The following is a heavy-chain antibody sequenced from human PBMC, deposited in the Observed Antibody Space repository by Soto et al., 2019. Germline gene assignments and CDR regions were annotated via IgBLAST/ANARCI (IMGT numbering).Heavy chain of an antibody. V-gene: IGHV3-30*02. CDR3: AKDKSYYDSSGLVRRNLNWFDP. Sequence: GGSLRLSCAVSEIIFSGYGMHWVRQAPGKGLEWVAVIRFDGSNIYYADSLKGRFTISRDNSKNTLYLQMNSLRAEDTAVYYCAKDKSYYDSSGLVRRNLNWFDPWGQGTLVTVSS. J-gene: IGHJ5*02. CDR2: IRFDGSNI. CDR1: EIIFSGYG. D-gene: IGHD3-22*01.